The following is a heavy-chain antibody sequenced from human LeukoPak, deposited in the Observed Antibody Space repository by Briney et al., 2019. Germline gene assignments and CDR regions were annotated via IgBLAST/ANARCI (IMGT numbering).Heavy chain of an antibody. CDR2: ISSSSDYI. CDR1: GFTFNSYT. J-gene: IGHJ4*02. Sequence: PGGSLRLSCAASGFTFNSYTMSWVRQAPGKGLEWVSSISSSSDYIYYADSVKGRFTISRDNSKNTLYLQMNSLRAEDTAVYYCAKDPPPYCGGDCYSDYWGQGTLVTVSS. D-gene: IGHD2-21*01. CDR3: AKDPPPYCGGDCYSDY. V-gene: IGHV3-23*01.